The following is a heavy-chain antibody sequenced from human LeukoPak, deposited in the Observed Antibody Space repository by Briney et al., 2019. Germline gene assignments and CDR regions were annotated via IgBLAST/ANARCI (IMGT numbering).Heavy chain of an antibody. J-gene: IGHJ5*02. CDR1: GFTFSGSA. CDR2: IRSKANSYAT. CDR3: TRQSKYQLLSRFDP. V-gene: IGHV3-73*01. D-gene: IGHD2-2*01. Sequence: GGSLRLSCAASGFTFSGSAMHWVRQASGKGLEWVGRIRSKANSYATAYAASVKGRFTISRDDSKNTAYLQMNSLKTEDTAVYYCTRQSKYQLLSRFDPWGQRTLVTVSS.